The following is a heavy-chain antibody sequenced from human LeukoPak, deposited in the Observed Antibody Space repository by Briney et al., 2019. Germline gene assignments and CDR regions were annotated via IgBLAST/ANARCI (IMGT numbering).Heavy chain of an antibody. CDR1: GYTFKDYH. D-gene: IGHD5-24*01. V-gene: IGHV1-2*02. J-gene: IGHJ4*02. CDR2: INAKSGGT. CDR3: ARDRYGDGFASFDY. Sequence: ASVKVSCKSSGYTFKDYHVHWVRQAPGQGLEWVGWINAKSGGTNYAQKFQGRVTMTRDTSISTDYMEVSRLTSDDTAVCYCARDRYGDGFASFDYWGQGTLVTVSS.